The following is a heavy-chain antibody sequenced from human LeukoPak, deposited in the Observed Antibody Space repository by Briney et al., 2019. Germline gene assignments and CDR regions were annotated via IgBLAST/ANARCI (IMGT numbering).Heavy chain of an antibody. V-gene: IGHV3-74*01. CDR1: GFTFSTYW. J-gene: IGHJ4*02. Sequence: GGSLRLSCAASGFTFSTYWMDWVRQGPGKGLAWVSRIKSDGSSTIYADSVKGRFTISRDNARNTLYLQMNSLRAEDTAVYYCARPSVSGRAYWGQGTLVTVSS. D-gene: IGHD1-26*01. CDR3: ARPSVSGRAY. CDR2: IKSDGSST.